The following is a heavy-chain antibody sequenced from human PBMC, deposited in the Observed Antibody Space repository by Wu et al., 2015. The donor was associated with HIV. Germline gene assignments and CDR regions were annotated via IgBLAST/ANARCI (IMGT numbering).Heavy chain of an antibody. D-gene: IGHD2-2*01. V-gene: IGHV1-69*05. CDR1: GGTFSSYA. J-gene: IGHJ6*02. CDR3: ARDQIVVVPAARGGMDV. CDR2: IIPIFGTA. Sequence: QVQLVQSGAEVKKPGSSVKVSCKASGGTFSSYAISWVRQAPGQGLEWMGGIIPIFGTANYAQKFQGRVTITTDESTSTAYMELSSLRSEDTAVYYCARDQIVVVPAARGGMDVWGQGTTVTVSS.